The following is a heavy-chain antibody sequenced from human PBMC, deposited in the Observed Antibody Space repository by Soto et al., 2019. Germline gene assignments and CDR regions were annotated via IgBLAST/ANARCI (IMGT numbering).Heavy chain of an antibody. CDR2: ISTDGSVT. V-gene: IGHV3-74*01. CDR3: ARAPYSSGWWGFDY. D-gene: IGHD6-19*01. CDR1: GLTFSSYW. J-gene: IGHJ4*02. Sequence: EVQLVESGGGLVQPGGSLRLSCAASGLTFSSYWMHWVRQAPGKGLVWVSRISTDGSVTTYADSVKGRFTISRDNAKNTLYLKMNSLRTEATAVYYCARAPYSSGWWGFDYWGRGTLVTVSS.